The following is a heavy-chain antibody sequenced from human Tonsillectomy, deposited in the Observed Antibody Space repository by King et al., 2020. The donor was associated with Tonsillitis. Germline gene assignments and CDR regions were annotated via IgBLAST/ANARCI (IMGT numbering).Heavy chain of an antibody. D-gene: IGHD1/OR15-1a*01. CDR2: IKQDVSEK. J-gene: IGHJ6*02. Sequence: CAASGFTFSYYYMSWVRQAPGKVLEWVANIKQDVSEKYYVDSVKGRFTISRDNAKNSLYLQMNSLRAEDPAVYYCARHRTRDSYYYDMDVWGQGTTVSVSS. CDR3: ARHRTRDSYYYDMDV. V-gene: IGHV3-7*01. CDR1: GFTFSYYY.